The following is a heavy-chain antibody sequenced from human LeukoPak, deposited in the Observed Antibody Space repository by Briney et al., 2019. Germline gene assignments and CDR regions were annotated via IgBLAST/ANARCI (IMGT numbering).Heavy chain of an antibody. CDR2: IRGSVGST. CDR3: AKHADGSGRPRAGFDH. CDR1: GFTFNYA. Sequence: GGSLRLSCAASGFTFNYAMTWARQPPGKGLEWVSAIRGSVGSTYYADSVKGRFTISKDTSTNTLYLLMSSLRPEDTAVYYCAKHADGSGRPRAGFDHWGQGTLVTVSS. V-gene: IGHV3-23*01. J-gene: IGHJ4*02. D-gene: IGHD3-22*01.